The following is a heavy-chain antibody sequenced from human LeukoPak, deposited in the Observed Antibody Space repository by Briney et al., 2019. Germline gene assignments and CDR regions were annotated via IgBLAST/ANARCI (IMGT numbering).Heavy chain of an antibody. Sequence: ASVNVSSKASGDSFSSYAISWVRQAPGQGLEWMGRIVAMDDIANYAQKFQGRVTITADKSTGTVYMELSSLRSEDTAVYYCASTQKIVEMATIGYYFDYWGQGTLVTVSS. J-gene: IGHJ4*02. CDR2: IVAMDDIA. V-gene: IGHV1-69*04. CDR1: GDSFSSYA. CDR3: ASTQKIVEMATIGYYFDY. D-gene: IGHD5-24*01.